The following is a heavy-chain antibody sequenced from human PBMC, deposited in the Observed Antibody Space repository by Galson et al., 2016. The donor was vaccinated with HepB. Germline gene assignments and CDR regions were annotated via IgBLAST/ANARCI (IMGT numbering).Heavy chain of an antibody. Sequence: SETLSLTCAVSGGSISSGNWWSWVRQPPGKGLEWIGEIYHCGSTNYNPSLKSRVTMSVDKSKNQFSLKVSSVTAADTAVYYCARVASIGAYYFYFWVQGTLVTVSS. CDR3: ARVASIGAYYFYF. CDR2: IYHCGST. V-gene: IGHV4-4*02. CDR1: GGSISSGNW. D-gene: IGHD6-6*01. J-gene: IGHJ4*02.